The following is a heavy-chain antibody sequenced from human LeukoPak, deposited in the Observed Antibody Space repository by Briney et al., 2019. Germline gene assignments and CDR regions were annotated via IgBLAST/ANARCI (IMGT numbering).Heavy chain of an antibody. V-gene: IGHV3-66*02. D-gene: IGHD4-17*01. CDR1: GFTVSSSY. CDR2: IYGGGST. Sequence: PGGSLRLSCAASGFTVSSSYMIWVRQAPGKGLEWVSTIYGGGSTYYADSVKGRFIISRDNSKNTLYLQMNSLRAEDTAVYYCGRPLYGDEIDYWGQGTLVTVYS. CDR3: GRPLYGDEIDY. J-gene: IGHJ4*02.